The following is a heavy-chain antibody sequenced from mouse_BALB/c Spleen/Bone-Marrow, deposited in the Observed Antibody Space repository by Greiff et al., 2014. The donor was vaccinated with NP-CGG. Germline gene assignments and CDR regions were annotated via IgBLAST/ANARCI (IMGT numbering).Heavy chain of an antibody. CDR3: ARNWDGVNFDY. Sequence: VQLQQSGPGLVQPSQSLSITCTVSGFSLGSYGVHWIRQSPGQGLEWLGVIWSGGTTDYNAAFISRLSINKENSKGQVFFKMISLQATDTAIYYCARNWDGVNFDYWGQGTTLTVSS. J-gene: IGHJ2*01. CDR2: IWSGGTT. D-gene: IGHD4-1*01. CDR1: GFSLGSYG. V-gene: IGHV2-2*02.